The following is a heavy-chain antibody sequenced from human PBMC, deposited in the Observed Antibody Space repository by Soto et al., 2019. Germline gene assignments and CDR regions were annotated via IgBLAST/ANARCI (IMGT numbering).Heavy chain of an antibody. D-gene: IGHD3-10*01. CDR1: GGSISSYY. V-gene: IGHV4-59*08. CDR3: ARHRFGELLYSYFDY. J-gene: IGHJ4*02. Sequence: SETLSLTCTVSGGSISSYYWSWIRQPPGKGLEWIGYIYYSGSTNYNPSLKSRVTISVDTSKNQFSLKLSSVTAADTAVYYCARHRFGELLYSYFDYSGQGTLVTVSS. CDR2: IYYSGST.